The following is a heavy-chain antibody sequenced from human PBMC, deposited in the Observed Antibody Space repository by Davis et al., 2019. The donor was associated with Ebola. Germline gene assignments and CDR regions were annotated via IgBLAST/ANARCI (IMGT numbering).Heavy chain of an antibody. J-gene: IGHJ4*02. D-gene: IGHD1/OR15-1a*01. CDR3: VTENWYRFES. CDR1: VITFSSYA. V-gene: IGHV3-72*01. Sequence: GESLKISCTDSVITFSSYAMTWVRQAPGKGLEWVGLSRNKENRYSTEYAASVKGRFTISRDDSKNLLYLEMNSLRTEDTAVYYCVTENWYRFESWGQGTLVTVSS. CDR2: SRNKENRYST.